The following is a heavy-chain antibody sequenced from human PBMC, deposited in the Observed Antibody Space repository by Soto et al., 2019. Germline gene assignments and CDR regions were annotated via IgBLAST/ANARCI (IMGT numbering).Heavy chain of an antibody. CDR3: ARDNYYDSSGYYFGPPDY. V-gene: IGHV3-48*02. CDR2: ISSSSSTI. D-gene: IGHD3-22*01. Sequence: PGGSLRLSCAASGFTFSSYSMNWVRQAPGKGLEWVSYISSSSSTIYYADSAKGRFTISRDNAKNSLYLQMNSLRDEDTAVYYCARDNYYDSSGYYFGPPDYWGQGTLVTVSS. J-gene: IGHJ4*02. CDR1: GFTFSSYS.